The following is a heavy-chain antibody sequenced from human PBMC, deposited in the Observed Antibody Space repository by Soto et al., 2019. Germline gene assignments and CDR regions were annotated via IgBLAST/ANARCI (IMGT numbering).Heavy chain of an antibody. CDR2: IYISGNT. CDR3: ARGVLRYYHYGMDV. Sequence: QVQLQESGPGLVKPSETLSLSCTVSGDSVSSYYWSWIRQLPGRGLEWIGYIYISGNTNYNPSLKSRVTISRDTSKDQFSLNLKSVNAADTAVYYCARGVLRYYHYGMDVWGQGTTVTVSS. J-gene: IGHJ6*02. V-gene: IGHV4-59*02. CDR1: GDSVSSYY.